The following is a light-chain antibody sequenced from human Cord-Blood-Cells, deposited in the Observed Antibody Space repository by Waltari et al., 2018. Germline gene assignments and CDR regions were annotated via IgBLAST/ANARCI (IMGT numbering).Light chain of an antibody. V-gene: IGLV3-21*04. J-gene: IGLJ3*02. CDR2: YDS. CDR1: NIGSKS. CDR3: QVWDSSSDLWV. Sequence: SYVLTQPPPVSVAPGKTARITCGGNNIGSKSVHWYQQKPGQAPVLVIYYDSDRPSGIPERFSGSNSGNTATLTISRVEAGDEADYYCQVWDSSSDLWVFGGGTKLTVL.